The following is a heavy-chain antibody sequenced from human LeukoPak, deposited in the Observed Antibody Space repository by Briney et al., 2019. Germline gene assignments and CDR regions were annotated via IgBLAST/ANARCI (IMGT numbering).Heavy chain of an antibody. J-gene: IGHJ4*02. D-gene: IGHD3-10*01. CDR2: IYYSGST. CDR1: GGSISSGDYY. Sequence: SQTLSLTCTVSGGSISSGDYYGSWIRQPPGKGLEWIGYIYYSGSTYYNPSLKSRVTISVDTSKNQFSLKLSSVTAADTAVYYCASTYGSRSYFDYWGQGTLVTVSS. CDR3: ASTYGSRSYFDY. V-gene: IGHV4-30-4*01.